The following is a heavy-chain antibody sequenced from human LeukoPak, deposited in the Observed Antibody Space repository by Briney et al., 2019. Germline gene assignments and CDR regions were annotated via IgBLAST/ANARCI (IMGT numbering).Heavy chain of an antibody. Sequence: GASVKVSCKASGYTFTSYYMHWVRQAPGQGLEWMGIINPSGGSTSYAQKFQGRVIMTRDTSTSTVYMELSSLRSEDTAVYYCARGRRRGSGRGAGAFDIWGQGTMVTVSS. D-gene: IGHD3-10*01. CDR2: INPSGGST. CDR1: GYTFTSYY. CDR3: ARGRRRGSGRGAGAFDI. V-gene: IGHV1-46*01. J-gene: IGHJ3*02.